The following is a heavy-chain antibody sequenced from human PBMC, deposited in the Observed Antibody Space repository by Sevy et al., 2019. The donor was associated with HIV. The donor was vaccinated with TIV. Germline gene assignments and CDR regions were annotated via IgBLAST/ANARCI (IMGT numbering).Heavy chain of an antibody. J-gene: IGHJ3*02. V-gene: IGHV3-11*01. Sequence: GGSLRLSCAASGFTFSDYYMSWIRQAPGKGLEWVSYISSSGSTIYYADSVKGRFTISRDNAKNSLYLQMNSLRAEDTAVYYCARDVYAPLFIAAAGGDAFDIWGQGTMVTVSS. CDR2: ISSSGSTI. CDR3: ARDVYAPLFIAAAGGDAFDI. D-gene: IGHD6-13*01. CDR1: GFTFSDYY.